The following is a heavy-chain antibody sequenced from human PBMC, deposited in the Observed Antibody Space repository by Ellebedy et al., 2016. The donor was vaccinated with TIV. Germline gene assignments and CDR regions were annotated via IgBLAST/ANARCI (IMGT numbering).Heavy chain of an antibody. D-gene: IGHD3-16*01. CDR2: IYSGGST. V-gene: IGHV3-66*01. Sequence: GGSLRLXXAASGITVSKHYMRWVRQAPGKGLEWVSLIYSGGSTYYADSVKGRFTISRDNSKNTLYLQMNSLRAEDTAVYYCARDPPSINTRTWGWGQGTLVTVSS. CDR3: ARDPPSINTRTWG. CDR1: GITVSKHY. J-gene: IGHJ4*02.